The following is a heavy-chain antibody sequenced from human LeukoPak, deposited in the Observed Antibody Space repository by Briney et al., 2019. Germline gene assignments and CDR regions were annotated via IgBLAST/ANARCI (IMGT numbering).Heavy chain of an antibody. J-gene: IGHJ4*02. CDR3: AKIRGRDDWYYFDY. CDR1: GFTFSSYA. Sequence: AGGSLRLSCAASGFTFSSYAMRWVRHAPGKGLEWVSGISGSGVSTYYVDSVKGRFTISRDNSKNTFYLQMNSLRAEDMAVYYCAKIRGRDDWYYFDYWGQGTLVTVSS. V-gene: IGHV3-23*01. D-gene: IGHD5-24*01. CDR2: ISGSGVST.